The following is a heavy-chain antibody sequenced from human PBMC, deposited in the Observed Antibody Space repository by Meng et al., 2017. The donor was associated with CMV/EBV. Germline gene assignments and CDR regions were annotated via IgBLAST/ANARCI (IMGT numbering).Heavy chain of an antibody. CDR3: TTDQGGLRCDYTQGS. V-gene: IGHV3-15*01. D-gene: IGHD4-11*01. J-gene: IGHJ4*02. CDR2: IKGKTDGGTT. CDR1: FTFSTAW. Sequence: FTFSTAWMSCVRQAPGKGPEWVGRIKGKTDGGTTDYAAPVKGRFTISRDDSKNTLYLQMNSLKTEDTAVYYCTTDQGGLRCDYTQGSWGQGTLVTVSS.